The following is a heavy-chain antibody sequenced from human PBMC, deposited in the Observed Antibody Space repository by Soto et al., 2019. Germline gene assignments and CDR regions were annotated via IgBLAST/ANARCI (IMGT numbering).Heavy chain of an antibody. Sequence: DVKLVESGGGMVQPGDSLRLSCEVSGFIFSMYSMSWVRQTPGKGLEWVAKIPQDGVDGHYADAVKGRFTISRDNGKNSLYLQMNNLRAEDTAVYYCARDHLILPAHDFFYGSDVWGRGATVPVSS. CDR3: ARDHLILPAHDFFYGSDV. CDR2: IPQDGVDG. J-gene: IGHJ6*02. D-gene: IGHD2-21*02. V-gene: IGHV3-7*03. CDR1: GFIFSMYS.